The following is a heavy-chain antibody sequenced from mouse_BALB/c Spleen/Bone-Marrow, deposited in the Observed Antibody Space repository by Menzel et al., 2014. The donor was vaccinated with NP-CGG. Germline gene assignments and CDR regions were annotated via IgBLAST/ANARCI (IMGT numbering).Heavy chain of an antibody. CDR3: TREIYDGCWYFDV. CDR2: TGLKSNNYAT. V-gene: IGHV6-6*02. D-gene: IGHD2-3*01. Sequence: EVKLMESGGGLVQPGGSMKLSCVAFGFTFSNYWMNWVRQSPEKGLEWVAETGLKSNNYATHYAESVKGRFTISRDDSKSSVYLQMNNLRAEDTGIYYCTREIYDGCWYFDVWGAGTTVTVSS. J-gene: IGHJ1*01. CDR1: GFTFSNYW.